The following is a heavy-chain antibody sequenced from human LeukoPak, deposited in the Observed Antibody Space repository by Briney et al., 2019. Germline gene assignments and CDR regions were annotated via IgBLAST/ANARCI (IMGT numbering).Heavy chain of an antibody. D-gene: IGHD6-13*01. J-gene: IGHJ4*02. V-gene: IGHV4-59*01. Sequence: SETLSLTGTVSGGSISSYYWSWIRQPPGKGLEWIGYIYYSGSTNYSPSLKSRVTISVDTSKNQFSLKLSSVTAADTAVYYCARLYSSSLGRVFDYWGQGTLVTVAS. CDR3: ARLYSSSLGRVFDY. CDR2: IYYSGST. CDR1: GGSISSYY.